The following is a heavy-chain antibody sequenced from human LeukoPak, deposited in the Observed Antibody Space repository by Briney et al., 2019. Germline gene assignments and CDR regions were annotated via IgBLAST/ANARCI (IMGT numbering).Heavy chain of an antibody. CDR2: ISSSGSTI. CDR1: GFTFSDYY. Sequence: GGSLRLSCAASGFTFSDYYMSWIRQAPGKGLEWVSYISSSGSTIHYADSVKGRFTISRDNAKNSLYLQMNSLRAEDTAVYYCARERITMVRGVIWNAFDIWGQGTMVTVSS. CDR3: ARERITMVRGVIWNAFDI. V-gene: IGHV3-11*01. D-gene: IGHD3-10*01. J-gene: IGHJ3*02.